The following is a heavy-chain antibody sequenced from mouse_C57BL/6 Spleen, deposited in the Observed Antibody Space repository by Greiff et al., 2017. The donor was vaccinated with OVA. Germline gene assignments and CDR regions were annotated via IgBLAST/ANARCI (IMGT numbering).Heavy chain of an antibody. J-gene: IGHJ3*01. Sequence: EVNVVESGGGLVKPGGSLKLSCAASGFTFSDYGMHWVRQAPEKGLEWVAYISSGSSTIYYANTVKGRFTISRDKAKNTLFLQMTSLRSEDTAMYYCARSAWFAYWGQGTLVTVSA. V-gene: IGHV5-17*01. CDR2: ISSGSSTI. CDR3: ARSAWFAY. CDR1: GFTFSDYG.